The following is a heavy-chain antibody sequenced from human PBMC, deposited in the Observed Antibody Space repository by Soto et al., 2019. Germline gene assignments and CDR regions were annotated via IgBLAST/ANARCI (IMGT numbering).Heavy chain of an antibody. Sequence: PGESLKISCNGSGYSFTSYWIGWVRQMPGKGLEWMGIIYPGDSDTRYSPSFQGQVTISADKSISTAYLQWSSLKASDTAMYYCERTTSYDYSNSDFDPWGQGTPVPVSS. CDR2: IYPGDSDT. CDR3: ERTTSYDYSNSDFDP. J-gene: IGHJ5*02. V-gene: IGHV5-51*01. D-gene: IGHD4-4*01. CDR1: GYSFTSYW.